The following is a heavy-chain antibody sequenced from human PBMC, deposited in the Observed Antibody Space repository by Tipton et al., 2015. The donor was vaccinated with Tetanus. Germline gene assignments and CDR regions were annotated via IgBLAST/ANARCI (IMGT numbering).Heavy chain of an antibody. Sequence: SLRLSCEVSGFTFSDHYMDWVRQAPGKGLEWVGRTRDRANSYSTEYDASVKGRFTISRDGSKNSLYLQMNSLKTEDTAVYYWVRLGVRVNGRSYPDYWGQGTLVAVSS. CDR2: TRDRANSYST. J-gene: IGHJ4*02. D-gene: IGHD1-26*01. CDR1: GFTFSDHY. V-gene: IGHV3-72*01. CDR3: VRLGVRVNGRSYPDY.